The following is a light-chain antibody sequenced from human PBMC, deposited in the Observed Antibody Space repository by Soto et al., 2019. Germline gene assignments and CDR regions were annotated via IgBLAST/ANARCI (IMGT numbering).Light chain of an antibody. Sequence: SAGKVSQTTEERATLSCGPSQSLSINSLAWYHQKRAQAPRPLIPGASSRATGIQDRSSGSGSGTDFTLTISRLEPEDFAVYYCQQYGGSPRTVGQGGKVDIK. CDR1: QSLSINS. CDR3: QQYGGSPRT. CDR2: GAS. V-gene: IGKV3-20*01. J-gene: IGKJ1*01.